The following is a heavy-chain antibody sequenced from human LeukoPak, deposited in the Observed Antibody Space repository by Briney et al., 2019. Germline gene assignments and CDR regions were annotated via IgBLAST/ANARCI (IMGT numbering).Heavy chain of an antibody. CDR1: GGSISRGDYY. CDR2: IYYSGST. Sequence: SQTLSLTCTVSGGSISRGDYYWGWIPQPPGKGLEWIGDIYYSGSTYYNPSLKSRVTISVDTSKNQFSLKLSSVTAADTAVYYCARGGSDYYGSGNRPYYFDYWGQGTLVTVSS. V-gene: IGHV4-30-4*01. D-gene: IGHD3-10*01. CDR3: ARGGSDYYGSGNRPYYFDY. J-gene: IGHJ4*02.